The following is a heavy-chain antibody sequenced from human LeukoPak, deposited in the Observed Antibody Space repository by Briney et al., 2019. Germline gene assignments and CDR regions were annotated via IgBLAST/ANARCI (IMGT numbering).Heavy chain of an antibody. CDR2: LSGRGDNT. V-gene: IGHV3-23*01. CDR1: GFTFSNYA. Sequence: EGSLRLSCAASGFTFSNYAMTWVRQAPGEGLEWASSLSGRGDNTFYADSVKGRFTISRDNSENTLHLQMNSLRAEDTAVYYCAKAYYYGSGSYYVAFDCWGQGTLVTVSS. CDR3: AKAYYYGSGSYYVAFDC. J-gene: IGHJ4*02. D-gene: IGHD3-10*01.